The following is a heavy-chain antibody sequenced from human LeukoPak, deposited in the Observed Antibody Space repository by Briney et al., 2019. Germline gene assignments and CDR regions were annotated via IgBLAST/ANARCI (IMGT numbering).Heavy chain of an antibody. D-gene: IGHD1-26*01. J-gene: IGHJ4*02. Sequence: SVKVSCKASGGTFSSYAISWVRQAPGQGLGWRGGIMPIFGTANYAQKFQGRVTITTDESTSTAYMELSSLRSEDTAVYYCASSIVGAWEFDYWGQGTLVTVSS. V-gene: IGHV1-69*05. CDR2: IMPIFGTA. CDR3: ASSIVGAWEFDY. CDR1: GGTFSSYA.